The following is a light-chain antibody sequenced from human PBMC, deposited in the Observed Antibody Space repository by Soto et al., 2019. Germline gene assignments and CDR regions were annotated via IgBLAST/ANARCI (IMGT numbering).Light chain of an antibody. CDR3: QQYNNWPGT. Sequence: EIVMTQSPATLSVSPGERATLSCRASQSVSSNLAWYQQKPGKAPRLLIYGASTRANGIPARFSGSGSGTEFTLTISSMQSEDFAVYYCQQYNNWPGTFGQGNKVEIK. CDR1: QSVSSN. CDR2: GAS. J-gene: IGKJ1*01. V-gene: IGKV3-15*01.